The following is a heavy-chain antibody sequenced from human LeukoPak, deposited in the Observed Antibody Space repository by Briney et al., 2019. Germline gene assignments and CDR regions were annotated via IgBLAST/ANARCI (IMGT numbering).Heavy chain of an antibody. CDR1: GYTFTSYG. V-gene: IGHV1-18*04. Sequence: GASVKVSCTASGYTFTSYGISWVRQAPGQGLEGMGWISAYNGNTNYAQKLQGRVTMTTDTSTSTAYMELRSLRSDDTAVYYCARDRSYGQAFDYWGQGTLVTVSS. J-gene: IGHJ4*02. D-gene: IGHD5-18*01. CDR2: ISAYNGNT. CDR3: ARDRSYGQAFDY.